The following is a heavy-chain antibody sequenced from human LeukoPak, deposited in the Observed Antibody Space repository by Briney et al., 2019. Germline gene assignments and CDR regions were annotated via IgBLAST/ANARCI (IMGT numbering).Heavy chain of an antibody. CDR3: ARGGKYSSSSVDY. J-gene: IGHJ4*02. D-gene: IGHD6-6*01. CDR2: IYYSGST. Sequence: SETLSLTCTVSGGSISSSSYYWGWIRQPPGKGLEWIGSIYYSGSTYYNPSLKSRVTISVDTSKNQFSLKLSSVTAADTAVYYCARGGKYSSSSVDYWAREPWSPSPQ. CDR1: GGSISSSSYY. V-gene: IGHV4-39*07.